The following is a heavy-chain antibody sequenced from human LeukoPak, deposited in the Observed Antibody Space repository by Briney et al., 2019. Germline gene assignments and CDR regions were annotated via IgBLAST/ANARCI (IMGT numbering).Heavy chain of an antibody. CDR3: ARDRVLPTPSYYYYYGMDV. CDR2: IYSGGST. D-gene: IGHD2/OR15-2a*01. CDR1: GFTVSSNY. Sequence: GGSLRLSCAASGFTVSSNYMSWVRQAPGKGLEWVSVIYSGGSTYYADSVKGRFTISRHNSKNTLYLQMNSLRAEDTAVYYCARDRVLPTPSYYYYYGMDVWGQGTTVTVSS. V-gene: IGHV3-53*04. J-gene: IGHJ6*02.